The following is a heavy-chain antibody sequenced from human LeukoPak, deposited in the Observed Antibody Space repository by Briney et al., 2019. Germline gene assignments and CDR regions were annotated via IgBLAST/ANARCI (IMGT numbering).Heavy chain of an antibody. CDR2: IYYSGST. V-gene: IGHV4-59*01. Sequence: SETLSLTCTVSGGSISSYYWSWIRQPPGKGLGWIGYIYYSGSTNYNPSLKSRVTISVDTSKNQFSLKLSSVTAADTAVYYCARVRYSSSSGFDYWGQGTLVTVSS. CDR1: GGSISSYY. D-gene: IGHD6-6*01. J-gene: IGHJ4*02. CDR3: ARVRYSSSSGFDY.